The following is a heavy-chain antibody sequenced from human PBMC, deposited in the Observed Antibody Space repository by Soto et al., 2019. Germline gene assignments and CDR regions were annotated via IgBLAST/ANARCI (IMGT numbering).Heavy chain of an antibody. CDR3: ARKNVNIVATIIDGMAV. Sequence: ASVKVSCKASGYTFTSYYMHWVRQAPGQGLEWMGIINPSGGSTSYAQKFQGRVTMTRDTSTSTVYMELSSLRSEDTAVYYCARKNVNIVATIIDGMAVWGQRTTVPVAS. J-gene: IGHJ6*02. V-gene: IGHV1-46*01. CDR1: GYTFTSYY. CDR2: INPSGGST. D-gene: IGHD5-12*01.